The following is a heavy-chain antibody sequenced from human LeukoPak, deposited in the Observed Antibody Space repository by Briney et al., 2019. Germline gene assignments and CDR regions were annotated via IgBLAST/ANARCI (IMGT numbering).Heavy chain of an antibody. CDR1: EFTFSNYW. V-gene: IGHV3-7*01. Sequence: PGGSLRLSCAASEFTFSNYWMSWFRQAPGKGLEWLANIKRDGSEKYYVDSVKGRFTISRDNDKNTLYLQMNSLRVEDTAVYYCAREHATSSSSDYWGQGTLVTVS. CDR3: AREHATSSSSDY. J-gene: IGHJ4*02. D-gene: IGHD2-2*01. CDR2: IKRDGSEK.